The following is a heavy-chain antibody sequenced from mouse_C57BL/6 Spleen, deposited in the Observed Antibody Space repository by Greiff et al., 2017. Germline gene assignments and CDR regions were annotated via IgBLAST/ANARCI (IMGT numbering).Heavy chain of an antibody. Sequence: EVKLMESGPELVKPGASVKISCKASGYSFTGYYMNWVKQSPEKSLEWIGEINPSTGGTTYNQKFKAKATLTVDKSSSTAYMQLKNLTSEDSAVYYCARSAIYYSYDWFAYWGQGTLVTVSA. CDR3: ARSAIYYSYDWFAY. D-gene: IGHD2-12*01. V-gene: IGHV1-42*01. CDR2: INPSTGGT. J-gene: IGHJ3*01. CDR1: GYSFTGYY.